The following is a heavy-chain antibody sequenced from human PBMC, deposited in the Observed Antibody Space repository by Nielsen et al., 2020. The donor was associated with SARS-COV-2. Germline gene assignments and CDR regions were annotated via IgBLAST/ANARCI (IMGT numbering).Heavy chain of an antibody. CDR3: AKVGGYDFWSVRVEISGFDY. V-gene: IGHV3-23*01. Sequence: GGSLRLSCAASGFTFSSYAMSWVRQAPGKGLEWVSAISGSGGSTYYADSVKGRFTISRDNSKNTLYLQMNSLRAEDTAVYYCAKVGGYDFWSVRVEISGFDYWGQGTLVTVSS. J-gene: IGHJ4*02. CDR1: GFTFSSYA. D-gene: IGHD3-3*01. CDR2: ISGSGGST.